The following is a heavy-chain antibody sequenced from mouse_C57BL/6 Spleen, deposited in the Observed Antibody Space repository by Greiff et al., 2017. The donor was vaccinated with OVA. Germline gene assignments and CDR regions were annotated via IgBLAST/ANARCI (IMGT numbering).Heavy chain of an antibody. J-gene: IGHJ4*01. CDR1: GYTFTSYW. D-gene: IGHD2-5*01. Sequence: QVQLQQPGAELVMPGASVKLSCKASGYTFTSYWMHWVKQRPGQGLEWIGEIDPSDSYTNYNQKFKGKSTLTVDKSSSTAYMQLSSLTSEDSAVYYCAYRGRYYRNYVDYVLDDWGQGTPETVSS. V-gene: IGHV1-69*01. CDR3: AYRGRYYRNYVDYVLDD. CDR2: IDPSDSYT.